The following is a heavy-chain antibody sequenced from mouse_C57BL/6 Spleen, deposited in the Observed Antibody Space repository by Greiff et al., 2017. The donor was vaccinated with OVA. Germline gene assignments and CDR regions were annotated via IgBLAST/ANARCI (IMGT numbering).Heavy chain of an antibody. CDR2: IDPSDSYT. CDR1: GYTFTSYW. Sequence: VKLQESGPELVMPGASVKLSCKASGYTFTSYWMHWVKQRPGQGLEWIGEIDPSDSYTNYNQKFKGKSTLTVDKSSSTAYMQLSSLTSEDSAVYYCARRNSNYYFDYWGQGTTLTVSS. J-gene: IGHJ2*01. CDR3: ARRNSNYYFDY. V-gene: IGHV1-69*01. D-gene: IGHD2-5*01.